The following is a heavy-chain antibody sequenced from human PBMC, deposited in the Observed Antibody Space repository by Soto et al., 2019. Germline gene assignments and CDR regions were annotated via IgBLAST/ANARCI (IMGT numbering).Heavy chain of an antibody. CDR2: ISAYNGNT. J-gene: IGHJ5*02. D-gene: IGHD2-21*01. CDR1: GYTFTSYG. V-gene: IGHV1-18*01. CDR3: ARDYTHSGWFDP. Sequence: QVQLVQSGAEVKKPGASVKVSCKASGYTFTSYGISWVRQTPGQGLERMVWISAYNGNTKYAQKLQGRVTMTTDTSTSTAYMELRSLRSDDTALYYCARDYTHSGWFDPWGQGTLVTVSS.